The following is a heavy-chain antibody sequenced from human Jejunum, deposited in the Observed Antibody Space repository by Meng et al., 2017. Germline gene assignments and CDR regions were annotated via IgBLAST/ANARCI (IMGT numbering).Heavy chain of an antibody. CDR2: TNEDGTEK. V-gene: IGHV3-7*01. CDR1: GFTFSNYW. J-gene: IGHJ4*02. Sequence: GESLKISCAASGFTFSNYWMNWVRQAPGKGPECVAYTNEDGTEKYYGGSVKSRFTISRDNAKKSLYLQMNSLRAEDTAVYYCARRGFYDNWGQGTLVTVSS. CDR3: ARRGFYDN. D-gene: IGHD3-10*01.